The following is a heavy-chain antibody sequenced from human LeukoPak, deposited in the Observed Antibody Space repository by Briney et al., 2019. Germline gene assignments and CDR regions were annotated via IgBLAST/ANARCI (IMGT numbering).Heavy chain of an antibody. V-gene: IGHV4-34*01. J-gene: IGHJ4*02. CDR3: ASIHQVRGVTVFDY. CDR1: GGSFSDYY. CDR2: INHRGST. D-gene: IGHD3-10*01. Sequence: SETLSLTCAVYGGSFSDYYWRWIRQPPGKGLEWIGEINHRGSTSHNPSLKSRVTLSVDTSQIQFSLKLASVTAADTAVYSCASIHQVRGVTVFDYWGQGALVTVSS.